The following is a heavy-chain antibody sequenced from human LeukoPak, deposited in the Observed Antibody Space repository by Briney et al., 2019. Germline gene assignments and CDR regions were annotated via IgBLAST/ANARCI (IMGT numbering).Heavy chain of an antibody. CDR2: IYYSGST. V-gene: IGHV4-59*01. D-gene: IGHD3-10*01. Sequence: SETLSLTCTVSGGSISSYYWSWIRQPPGKGLEWIGYIYYSGSTNYNPSLKSRVTISVDTSKNQFSLKLSSVTAADTAVYYCARDSSTGFDYWGQGTLVTVSS. J-gene: IGHJ4*02. CDR3: ARDSSTGFDY. CDR1: GGSISSYY.